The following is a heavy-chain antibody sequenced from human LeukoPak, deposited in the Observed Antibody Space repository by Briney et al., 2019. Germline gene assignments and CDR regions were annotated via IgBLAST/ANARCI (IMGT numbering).Heavy chain of an antibody. D-gene: IGHD3-3*01. CDR3: ARGSEWLSTDY. V-gene: IGHV4-34*09. CDR1: GGSFSGYY. CDR2: INHSGST. J-gene: IGHJ4*02. Sequence: KASETLSLTCAVYGGSFSGYYWSWIRQPPGKGLEWIGEINHSGSTNYNPSLKSRVTISVDTSKNQFSLKLSSVTAADTAVYYCARGSEWLSTDYWGQGTLVTVSS.